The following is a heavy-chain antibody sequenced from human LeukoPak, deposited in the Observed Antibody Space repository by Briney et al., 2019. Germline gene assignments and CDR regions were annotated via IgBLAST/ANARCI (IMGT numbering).Heavy chain of an antibody. CDR1: GFTVTSNY. D-gene: IGHD5-18*01. Sequence: PGGSLRLSCAASGFTVTSNYMSWVRQAPGKGLEWVSYISSSGSTIYYADSVRGRFTISRDNAKNSLYLQMNSLRAEDTAVYYCAGDIGYSYGRGFYYWGQGTLVTVSS. CDR3: AGDIGYSYGRGFYY. V-gene: IGHV3-11*04. CDR2: ISSSGSTI. J-gene: IGHJ4*02.